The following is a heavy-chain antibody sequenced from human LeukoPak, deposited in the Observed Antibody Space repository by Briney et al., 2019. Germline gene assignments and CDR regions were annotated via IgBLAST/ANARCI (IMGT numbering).Heavy chain of an antibody. V-gene: IGHV3-23*01. Sequence: GGSLRLSCAASGFTLSSYAMSWVRQAPGKGLEWVSAISGSSGSTYYADSVKGRFTISRDNSKNTLYLQMNSLRAEDTAVYYCAESASCSGGSCQEYYFDYWGQGTLVTVSS. D-gene: IGHD2-15*01. CDR3: AESASCSGGSCQEYYFDY. J-gene: IGHJ4*02. CDR1: GFTLSSYA. CDR2: ISGSSGST.